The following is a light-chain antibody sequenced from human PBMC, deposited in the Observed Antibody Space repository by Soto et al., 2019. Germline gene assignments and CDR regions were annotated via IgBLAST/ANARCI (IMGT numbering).Light chain of an antibody. Sequence: DIQMTQSPSSLSASVGDRVTITCRASQSITRYLHWYQQQPGKAPNLLIFAASSLQSGVPSRFSGSGSGTDFTLTISSLQPEDFATYYCQQTFSTPTFGPGTKVDIK. V-gene: IGKV1-39*01. CDR1: QSITRY. J-gene: IGKJ3*01. CDR3: QQTFSTPT. CDR2: AAS.